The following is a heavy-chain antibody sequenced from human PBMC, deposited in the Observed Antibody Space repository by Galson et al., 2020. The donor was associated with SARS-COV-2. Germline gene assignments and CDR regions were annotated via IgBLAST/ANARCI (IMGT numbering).Heavy chain of an antibody. J-gene: IGHJ4*02. CDR1: GFTFSSYS. V-gene: IGHV3-21*01. CDR2: ISSSSSYI. Sequence: GESLKISCAASGFTFSSYSMNWVRQAPGKGLEWVSSISSSSSYIYYADSVKGRFTISRDNAKNSLYLQMNSLRAEDTAVYYCARDTVTYYYDSSGYYSWYFDYWGQGTLVTVSS. D-gene: IGHD3-22*01. CDR3: ARDTVTYYYDSSGYYSWYFDY.